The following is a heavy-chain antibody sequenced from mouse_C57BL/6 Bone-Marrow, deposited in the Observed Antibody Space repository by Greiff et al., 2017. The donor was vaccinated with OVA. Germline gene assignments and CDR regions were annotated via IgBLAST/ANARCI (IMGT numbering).Heavy chain of an antibody. CDR3: ARSWLPYYYAMDY. CDR1: GYSFTSYY. Sequence: VQLQQSGPELVKPGASVKISCKASGYSFTSYYIHWVKQRPGQGLEWIGWIYPGSGNTKYNEKFKGKATLTADTSSSTAYMQLSSLTSEDSAVYYGARSWLPYYYAMDYWGQGTSVTVSS. J-gene: IGHJ4*01. V-gene: IGHV1-66*01. CDR2: IYPGSGNT. D-gene: IGHD2-2*01.